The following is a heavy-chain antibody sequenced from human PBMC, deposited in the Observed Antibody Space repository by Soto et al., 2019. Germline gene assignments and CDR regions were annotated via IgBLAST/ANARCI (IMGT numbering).Heavy chain of an antibody. Sequence: SETLSLTCAVSGDSMSSSDYYWGWIRQPPGKGLEWIGSIYYSGSTYYNPSLQSRVAISVDTSKNQFSLKLKSVTAADTAIYYCARRTVNIRTFYSGLKTHCFDYWGQGAPVTVSS. CDR2: IYYSGST. V-gene: IGHV4-39*01. CDR3: ARRTVNIRTFYSGLKTHCFDY. J-gene: IGHJ4*02. D-gene: IGHD6-19*01. CDR1: GDSMSSSDYY.